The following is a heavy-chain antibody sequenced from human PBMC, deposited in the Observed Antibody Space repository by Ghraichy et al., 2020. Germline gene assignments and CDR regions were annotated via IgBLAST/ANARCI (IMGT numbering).Heavy chain of an antibody. CDR2: GSTSGST. CDR3: ARDHLSSTSHDAFDI. J-gene: IGHJ3*02. Sequence: SETLSLTCTVSGGSMNSYYWSWVRQPPGKGLEWIGYGSTSGSTNYNPSLKSRVTISVDTSKSQFSLSLTSMTAADTAVYYCARDHLSSTSHDAFDIWGQGTMVTVSS. D-gene: IGHD2-2*01. V-gene: IGHV4-59*01. CDR1: GGSMNSYY.